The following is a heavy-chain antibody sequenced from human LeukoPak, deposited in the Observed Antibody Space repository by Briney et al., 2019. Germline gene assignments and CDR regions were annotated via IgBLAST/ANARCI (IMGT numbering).Heavy chain of an antibody. D-gene: IGHD3-22*01. CDR2: ISGSGGST. CDR3: AKFGGNYYYDSSGYRTALDY. Sequence: PGGSLRLSCAASGFTFSSYGMSWVRQAPGKGLEWVSAISGSGGSTYYADSVKGRFTISRDNSKNTLYLQMNSLRAEDTAVYYCAKFGGNYYYDSSGYRTALDYWGQGTLVTVSS. V-gene: IGHV3-23*01. CDR1: GFTFSSYG. J-gene: IGHJ4*02.